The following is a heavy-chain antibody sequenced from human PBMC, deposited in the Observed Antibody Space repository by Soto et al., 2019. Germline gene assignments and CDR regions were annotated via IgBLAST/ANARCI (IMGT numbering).Heavy chain of an antibody. Sequence: EVQVLESGGGSVQPGGSLRLSCAASGFTFSNFAMSWVRHAPGKGLEWVSEITGSTGTTYYADSVKGRFIISRDNSKNTVHLQMNSLRAEYTAVYYCAKDTSSSPYYMDVWGKGTTVTVSS. J-gene: IGHJ6*03. CDR1: GFTFSNFA. CDR2: ITGSTGTT. CDR3: AKDTSSSPYYMDV. V-gene: IGHV3-23*01. D-gene: IGHD2-2*01.